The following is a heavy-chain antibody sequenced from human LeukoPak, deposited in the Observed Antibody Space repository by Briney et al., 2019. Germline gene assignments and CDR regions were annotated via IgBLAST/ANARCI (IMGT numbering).Heavy chain of an antibody. CDR3: ARDLGKSLPAVMAWAY. CDR1: GASITSYY. CDR2: IYYSGST. D-gene: IGHD2-8*01. V-gene: IGHV4-59*01. Sequence: SETLSLTCTVSGASITSYYWTWIRQPPGKGLEWIGYIYYSGSTNYNPSLKSRVTISVDTSKNQFSLKLNSVTAADTAVYYCARDLGKSLPAVMAWAYWGQGTLVTVSS. J-gene: IGHJ4*02.